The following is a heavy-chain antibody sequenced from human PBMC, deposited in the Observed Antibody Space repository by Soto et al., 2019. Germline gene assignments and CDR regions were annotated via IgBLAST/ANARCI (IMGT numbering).Heavy chain of an antibody. CDR2: IYYSGST. Sequence: QVQLQESGPGLVKPSQTLSLTCTVSGGSISSGDYYWSWIRQPPGKGLEWIGYIYYSGSTYYNPSLKSRVTISVDTSKNQFSLKLSSVTAADTAVYYCARETSGVVVPGNRFDPWGQGTLVTVSS. J-gene: IGHJ5*02. V-gene: IGHV4-30-4*01. D-gene: IGHD2-2*01. CDR3: ARETSGVVVPGNRFDP. CDR1: GGSISSGDYY.